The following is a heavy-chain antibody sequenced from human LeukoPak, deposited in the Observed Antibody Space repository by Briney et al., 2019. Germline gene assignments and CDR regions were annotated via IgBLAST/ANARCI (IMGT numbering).Heavy chain of an antibody. V-gene: IGHV1-69*13. J-gene: IGHJ6*02. CDR3: AREVSQYFYDSTGYENGMDI. CDR2: IIPIVGTA. Sequence: SVKVSCKTSGGTFDSHAINWVRLAPGQGLEWMGGIIPIVGTANFAQKFQGRLTITADEYTSTAFMELSSLRSEDTAVYYCAREVSQYFYDSTGYENGMDIWGQGTTVTVSS. D-gene: IGHD3-22*01. CDR1: GGTFDSHA.